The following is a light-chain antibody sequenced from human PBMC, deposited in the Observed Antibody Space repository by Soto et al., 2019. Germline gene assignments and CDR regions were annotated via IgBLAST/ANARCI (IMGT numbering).Light chain of an antibody. V-gene: IGKV3-20*01. CDR2: GAS. Sequence: EVVLTQSPGTLSLSPGERATLSCRASQSVNSNYLAWYQQRPGQAPRLLIYGASSRATGIPDRFSGSGSGTDFTLTISRLEPEDFAVYYCQQYINWPVYTFGQGTKLEIK. CDR1: QSVNSNY. CDR3: QQYINWPVYT. J-gene: IGKJ2*01.